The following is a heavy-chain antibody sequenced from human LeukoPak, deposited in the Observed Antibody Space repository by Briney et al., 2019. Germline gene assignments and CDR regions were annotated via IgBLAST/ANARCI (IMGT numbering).Heavy chain of an antibody. CDR2: IYYSGST. CDR1: GGSFSGYY. J-gene: IGHJ3*02. CDR3: ARELRITIFGPKDAFDI. V-gene: IGHV4-30-4*08. D-gene: IGHD3-3*01. Sequence: PSETLSLTCAVYGGSFSGYYWSWIRQPPGKGLEWIGYIYYSGSTYYNPSLKSRVTISVDTSKNQFSLKLSSVTAADTAVYYCARELRITIFGPKDAFDIWGQGTMVTVSS.